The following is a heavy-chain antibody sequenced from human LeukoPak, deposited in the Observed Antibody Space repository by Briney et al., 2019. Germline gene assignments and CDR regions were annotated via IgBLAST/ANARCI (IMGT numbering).Heavy chain of an antibody. CDR2: ISSASITI. V-gene: IGHV3-48*01. Sequence: GGSLRLSCAASGFTFDIYSMNWVRQAPGKGLEWVSHISSASITIYYADSVKGRFTISRDNAKSSLYLHMTSLRAEDTALYYCARDYYRSGSYAVDFWGQGTLVTVSS. CDR1: GFTFDIYS. D-gene: IGHD3-10*01. J-gene: IGHJ4*02. CDR3: ARDYYRSGSYAVDF.